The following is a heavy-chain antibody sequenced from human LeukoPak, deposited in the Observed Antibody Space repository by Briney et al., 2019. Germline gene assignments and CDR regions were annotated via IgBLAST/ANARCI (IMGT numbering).Heavy chain of an antibody. V-gene: IGHV1-2*02. CDR1: GYTFTGYY. CDR3: ARSGRVGATRFDY. CDR2: INPNGGGT. J-gene: IGHJ4*02. Sequence: ASVKVSCKASGYTFTGYYMHWVRQAPGQGLEWMGWINPNGGGTNYAQKFQGRVTMTRDTSISTAYMELSRLRSDDTAVYYCARSGRVGATRFDYWGQGTLVTVSS. D-gene: IGHD1-26*01.